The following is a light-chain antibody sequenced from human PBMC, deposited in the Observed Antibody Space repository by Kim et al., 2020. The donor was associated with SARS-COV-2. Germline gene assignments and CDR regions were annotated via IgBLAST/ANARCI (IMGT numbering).Light chain of an antibody. CDR2: DVS. Sequence: PGQSITISCTGTSSDVGGYNYVSWNQQHPGKAPKLMIYDVSNRPSGVSNRFSGSKSGNTASLTISGLQAEDEADYYCSSYTSSSTVFGGGTQLTVL. CDR1: SSDVGGYNY. J-gene: IGLJ7*01. CDR3: SSYTSSSTV. V-gene: IGLV2-14*03.